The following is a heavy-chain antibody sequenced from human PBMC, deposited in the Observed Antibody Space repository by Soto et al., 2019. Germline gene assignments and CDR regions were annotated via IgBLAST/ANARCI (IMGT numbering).Heavy chain of an antibody. D-gene: IGHD3-9*01. CDR1: GGSFSGYY. J-gene: IGHJ5*02. V-gene: IGHV4-34*01. CDR2: INHSGST. Sequence: QVQLQQWGAGLLKPSETLSLTCAVYGGSFSGYYWSWIRQPPGKGLEWIGEINHSGSTNYNPSLKSRVTISVDTSKTQFSLKLSSVTAADTAVYYCARGDYDILTGRNWFDPWGQGTLVTVSS. CDR3: ARGDYDILTGRNWFDP.